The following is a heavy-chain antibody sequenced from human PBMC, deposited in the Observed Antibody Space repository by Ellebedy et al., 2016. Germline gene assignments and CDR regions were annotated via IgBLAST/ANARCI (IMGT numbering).Heavy chain of an antibody. V-gene: IGHV1-69*04. J-gene: IGHJ4*02. Sequence: ASVKVSCKASGGTFSSYAISWVRQAPGQGLEWMGRIIPIVGISIYAQKFQGRVTITADKSTSTAYMELSSLRSEDTGVYYCARAEDTAMVFDYWGQGTLVTVSS. CDR3: ARAEDTAMVFDY. CDR2: IIPIVGIS. CDR1: GGTFSSYA. D-gene: IGHD5-18*01.